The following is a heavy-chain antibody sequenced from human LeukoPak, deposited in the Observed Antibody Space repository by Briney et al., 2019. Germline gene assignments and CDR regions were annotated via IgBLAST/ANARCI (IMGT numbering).Heavy chain of an antibody. J-gene: IGHJ4*02. V-gene: IGHV1-2*02. CDR2: INPNSGGT. CDR1: GYTFTGYY. D-gene: IGHD3-16*02. CDR3: ARGSLIGYDYVWGSYRLDPTRPFGY. Sequence: GASVKVSCKASGYTFTGYYMHWVRQAPGQGLEWMGWINPNSGGTNYAQKFQGRVTMTRDTSISTAYMELSRLRSDDTAVYYCARGSLIGYDYVWGSYRLDPTRPFGYWGQGTLVTVSS.